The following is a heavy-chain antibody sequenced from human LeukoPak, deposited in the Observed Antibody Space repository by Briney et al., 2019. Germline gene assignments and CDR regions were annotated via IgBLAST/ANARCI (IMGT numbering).Heavy chain of an antibody. CDR3: ARKHYYDSSPGAFDI. Sequence: GGSLRLSCAASGFTFDDYGMSWVRQAPGKGLEWVSGINWNGGSTGYADSVKGRFTISRDNAKNSLYLQMNSLRAEDTALYHCARKHYYDSSPGAFDIWGQGTMVTVSS. CDR1: GFTFDDYG. V-gene: IGHV3-20*01. J-gene: IGHJ3*02. D-gene: IGHD3-22*01. CDR2: INWNGGST.